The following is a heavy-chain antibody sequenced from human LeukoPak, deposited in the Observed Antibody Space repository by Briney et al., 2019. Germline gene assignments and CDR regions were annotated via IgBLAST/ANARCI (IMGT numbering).Heavy chain of an antibody. J-gene: IGHJ4*02. Sequence: PSETLSLTCTVSGGSISSDYWSWIRQPPGRGLEWIGYIYYSGKTYYSPSLKSRVTMSVDTSKNQFSLKLSSVTAADTAVYYCARYDGGTTHFDYWGQGTLVTVSS. CDR3: ARYDGGTTHFDY. CDR1: GGSISSDY. CDR2: IYYSGKT. V-gene: IGHV4-59*12. D-gene: IGHD4-23*01.